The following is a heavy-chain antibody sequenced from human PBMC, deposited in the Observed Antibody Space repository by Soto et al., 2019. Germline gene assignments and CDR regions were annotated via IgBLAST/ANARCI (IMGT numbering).Heavy chain of an antibody. V-gene: IGHV4-34*01. CDR2: INHSGST. CDR1: GGSFSGYY. CDR3: ARGLGSVVVVPAARVLGY. D-gene: IGHD2-2*01. Sequence: SETLSLTCAVYGGSFSGYYWSWIRQPPGKGLEWIGEINHSGSTNYNPSLKSRVTISVDTSKNQFSLKLSSVTAADTAVYYCARGLGSVVVVPAARVLGYWGQGTLVTVSS. J-gene: IGHJ4*02.